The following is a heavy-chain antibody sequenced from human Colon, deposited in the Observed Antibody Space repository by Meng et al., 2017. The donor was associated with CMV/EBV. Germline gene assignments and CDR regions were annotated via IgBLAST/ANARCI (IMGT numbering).Heavy chain of an antibody. CDR1: GFSLTNKQNS. CDR3: VHRYSSSSGEVS. CDR2: IHGDDTE. V-gene: IGHV2-5*02. Sequence: QTTLKDSRPTLFKPTHTPTLTFTFSGFSLTNKQNSLGWIRQSPGKALEWLALIHGDDTEQYSPSLQSRLSATRDTSKNQVVLTLTDMDPVDTATYYCVHRYSSSSGEVSWGQGTLVTVSS. D-gene: IGHD6-6*01. J-gene: IGHJ5*02.